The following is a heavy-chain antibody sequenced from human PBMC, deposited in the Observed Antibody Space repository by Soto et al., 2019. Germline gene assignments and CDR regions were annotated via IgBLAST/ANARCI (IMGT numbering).Heavy chain of an antibody. CDR2: IYSGGST. J-gene: IGHJ4*02. D-gene: IGHD3-10*01. CDR1: GLTVSSNY. V-gene: IGHV3-66*01. CDR3: ARDFYYYGSGTMGGYFDY. Sequence: EVQLVESGGGLVQPGGSLRLSCAASGLTVSSNYMSWVRQAPGKGLEWVSLIYSGGSTYYADSVRGRFTISRDNSKETLYLQMNSLRAEDTAVYYCARDFYYYGSGTMGGYFDYWCQGTLVTVSS.